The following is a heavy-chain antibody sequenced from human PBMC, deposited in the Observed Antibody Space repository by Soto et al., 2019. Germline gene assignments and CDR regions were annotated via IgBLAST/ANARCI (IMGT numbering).Heavy chain of an antibody. CDR3: ARDTETLGPRANDALDI. Sequence: GASVKVSCKATGYTFGAYTMNWVRQAPGQSLEWMGWINAGSGNTKYSQNFQGRVSITRDTSASTVYMELTGLTSEDTAVYYCARDTETLGPRANDALDIWGQGTMVTVSS. V-gene: IGHV1-3*01. CDR2: INAGSGNT. J-gene: IGHJ3*02. D-gene: IGHD3-3*02. CDR1: GYTFGAYT.